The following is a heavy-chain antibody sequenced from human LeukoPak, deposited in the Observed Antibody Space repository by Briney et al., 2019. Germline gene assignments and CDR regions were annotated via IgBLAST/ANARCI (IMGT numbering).Heavy chain of an antibody. CDR1: GGSISSSSYY. CDR3: ARLKLWSAYDSSGYSDY. J-gene: IGHJ4*02. Sequence: PSETLSLTCTVSGGSISSSSYYWGWIRQPPGKGLEWIGSIYYSGSTYYNPSLKSRVTISVDTSKNQFSLKLSSVTAADTAVYYCARLKLWSAYDSSGYSDYWGQGTLVTVSS. V-gene: IGHV4-39*01. D-gene: IGHD3-22*01. CDR2: IYYSGST.